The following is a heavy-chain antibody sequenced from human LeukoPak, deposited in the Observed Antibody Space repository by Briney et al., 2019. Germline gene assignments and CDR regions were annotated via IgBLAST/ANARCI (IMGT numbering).Heavy chain of an antibody. J-gene: IGHJ6*02. CDR1: GFTVSSNY. D-gene: IGHD6-6*01. CDR3: ANKYSSSSGGYYYYGMDV. CDR2: IYSGGST. Sequence: GGSLRLSWAASGFTVSSNYMSWVRQAPGKGLEWVSVIYSGGSTYYADSVKGRFTISRDNSKNTLYLQMNSLRAEDTAVYYCANKYSSSSGGYYYYGMDVWGQGTTVTVSS. V-gene: IGHV3-53*01.